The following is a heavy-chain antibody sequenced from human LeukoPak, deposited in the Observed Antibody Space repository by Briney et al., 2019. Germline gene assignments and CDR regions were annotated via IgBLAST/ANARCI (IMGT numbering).Heavy chain of an antibody. D-gene: IGHD1-7*01. Sequence: SETLSLTCTVSGGSISSHYWSRIRQPPGKGLEWIGYIYYSGSTNYNPSLKSRVTISVDTSKNQFSLKLSSVTAADTAVYYCAGVSRYNWNYAAFDIWGQGTMVTVSS. V-gene: IGHV4-59*11. CDR3: AGVSRYNWNYAAFDI. J-gene: IGHJ3*02. CDR1: GGSISSHY. CDR2: IYYSGST.